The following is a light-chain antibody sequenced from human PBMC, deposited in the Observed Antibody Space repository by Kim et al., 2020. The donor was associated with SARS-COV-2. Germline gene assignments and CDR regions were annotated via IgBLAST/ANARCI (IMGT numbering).Light chain of an antibody. CDR3: SSFTSSNTRL. V-gene: IGLV2-14*01. Sequence: GTSITISCPGTRRDVGRYDFVSWYQQLPGTPPNLIIYEVSSRPSGVSDRFSGSKSGSTASLTISGLRAKDEAHYYCSSFTSSNTRLFGGGTQLTVL. J-gene: IGLJ2*01. CDR2: EVS. CDR1: RRDVGRYDF.